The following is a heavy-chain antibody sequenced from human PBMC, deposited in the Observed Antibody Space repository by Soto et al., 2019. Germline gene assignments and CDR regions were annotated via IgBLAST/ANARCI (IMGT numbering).Heavy chain of an antibody. J-gene: IGHJ3*02. CDR3: ARTRRVGATHLHAFDI. V-gene: IGHV4-59*01. CDR2: IYYSGST. Sequence: QVQLQESGPGLVKPSETLSLTCTVSGGSISSYYWSWIRQPPGKGLEWIGYIYYSGSTNYNPSLKSRVTLSVDTSKNQFSLKLSSVTAADTAVYYCARTRRVGATHLHAFDIWGQGTMVTVSS. D-gene: IGHD1-26*01. CDR1: GGSISSYY.